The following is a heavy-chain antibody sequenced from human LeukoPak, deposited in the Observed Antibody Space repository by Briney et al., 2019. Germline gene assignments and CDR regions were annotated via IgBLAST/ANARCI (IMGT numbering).Heavy chain of an antibody. CDR1: GFTFDDYA. D-gene: IGHD4-17*01. J-gene: IGHJ4*02. CDR2: ISWNSGSI. V-gene: IGHV3-9*01. CDR3: AKGLGDYAYYFDY. Sequence: GGSLRLSCAASGFTFDDYAMHWVRQAPGKGLEWVSGISWNSGSIGYADSVKGRFTISRDNAKNSLYLQTNSLRAEDTALYYCAKGLGDYAYYFDYWGQGTLVTVSS.